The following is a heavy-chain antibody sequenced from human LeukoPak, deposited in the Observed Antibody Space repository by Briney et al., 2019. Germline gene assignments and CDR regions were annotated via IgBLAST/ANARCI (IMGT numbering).Heavy chain of an antibody. CDR1: GGSISSGRYS. CDR3: ARSYCSSTSCYFNWFDP. CDR2: IYHSGST. Sequence: SETLSLTCAVSGGSISSGRYSRRWTRQPPGKGLEWIGYIYHSGSTYYNPSLKSRVTISVDRSKNQFSLKLSSVTAADTAVYHCARSYCSSTSCYFNWFDPWGQGTLVTVSS. V-gene: IGHV4-30-2*01. D-gene: IGHD2-2*01. J-gene: IGHJ5*02.